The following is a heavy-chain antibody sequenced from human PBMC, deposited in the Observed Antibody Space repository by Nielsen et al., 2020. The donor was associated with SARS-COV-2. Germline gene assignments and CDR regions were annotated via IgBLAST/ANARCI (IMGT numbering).Heavy chain of an antibody. CDR2: IWYDGSNK. J-gene: IGHJ4*02. CDR1: GFTFSSYG. D-gene: IGHD4-23*01. Sequence: GESLKISCAASGFTFSSYGMHWVRQAPGKGLEWVAVIWYDGSNKYYADSVKGRFTISRDNAENTAYLQMNSLKTEDTAVYYCSSPTVAYWGQGTLVTVSS. V-gene: IGHV3-33*01. CDR3: SSPTVAY.